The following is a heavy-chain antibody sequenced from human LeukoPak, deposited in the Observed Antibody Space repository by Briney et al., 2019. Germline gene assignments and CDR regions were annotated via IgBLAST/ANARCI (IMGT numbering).Heavy chain of an antibody. CDR3: ARPAMVRGVNIYYYYYYMDV. D-gene: IGHD3-10*01. CDR2: IYPGDSDT. CDR1: GYSFTSCW. J-gene: IGHJ6*03. Sequence: GESLKISCKGSGYSFTSCWIGWVRQMPGKGLEWMGIIYPGDSDTRYSPSFQGQVTISADKSISTAYLQWSSLKASDTAMYHCARPAMVRGVNIYYYYYYMDVWGKGTTVTVSS. V-gene: IGHV5-51*01.